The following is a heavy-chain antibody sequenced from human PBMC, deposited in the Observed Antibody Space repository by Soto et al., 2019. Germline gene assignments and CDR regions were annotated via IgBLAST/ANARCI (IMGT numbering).Heavy chain of an antibody. V-gene: IGHV4-34*01. J-gene: IGHJ4*02. D-gene: IGHD6-19*01. CDR1: GGSFSGYY. CDR2: INHSGIT. CDR3: AIGPRMWLAGGGY. Sequence: SETLSLTCAVYGGSFSGYYWSWIRQPPGKGLEWLGEINHSGITDYNPSLKSRITISIDTSKKQFSLKLNSVTAADTAVYYCAIGPRMWLAGGGYWGQGTQVTVSS.